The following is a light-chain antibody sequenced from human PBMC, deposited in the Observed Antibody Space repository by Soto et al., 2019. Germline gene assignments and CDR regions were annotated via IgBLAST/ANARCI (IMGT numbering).Light chain of an antibody. CDR2: GAS. V-gene: IGKV3-15*01. CDR3: QQYNNWPWT. CDR1: QSVSSN. J-gene: IGKJ1*01. Sequence: EIVMTQSPATLSVSPGEXXTXXXRASQSVSSNLAWYQQKPGQAPRLLIYGASTRATGIPARFSGSGSGTEFTLTISSLQSEDFAVYYCQQYNNWPWTFGQGTKVDIK.